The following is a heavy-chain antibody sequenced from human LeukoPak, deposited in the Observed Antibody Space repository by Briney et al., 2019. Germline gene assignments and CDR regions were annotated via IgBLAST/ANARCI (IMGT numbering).Heavy chain of an antibody. D-gene: IGHD1-26*01. J-gene: IGHJ4*02. CDR1: GFTFSTYW. V-gene: IGHV3-74*03. CDR3: ARVVGSTMRASFDF. CDR2: IKGDGTIT. Sequence: GGSLRLSCAASGFTFSTYWMHWVRQAPGKGLVWVSRIKGDGTITTYAASVRGRFTISRDNAKNTLYLQMNSLRAEDTAVYYCARVVGSTMRASFDFWGQGMLVTVSS.